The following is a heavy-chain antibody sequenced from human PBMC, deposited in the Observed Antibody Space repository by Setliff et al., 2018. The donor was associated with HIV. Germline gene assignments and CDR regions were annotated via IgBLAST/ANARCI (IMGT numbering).Heavy chain of an antibody. CDR2: INWMGTNI. D-gene: IGHD3-9*01. CDR1: GFTFNNAW. J-gene: IGHJ3*02. V-gene: IGHV3-20*04. CDR3: ARDLGDILTGYPAPDAFDI. Sequence: PGGSLRLSCAASGFTFNNAWMTWVRQAPGKGLEWVSSINWMGTNIGYADSVKGRFTISRDNAKNSLYLQMNSLRAEDTAVYYCARDLGDILTGYPAPDAFDIWGQGTMVTVSS.